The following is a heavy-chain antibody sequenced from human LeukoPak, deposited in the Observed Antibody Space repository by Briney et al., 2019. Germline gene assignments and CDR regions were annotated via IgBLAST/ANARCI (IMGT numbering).Heavy chain of an antibody. CDR1: GFTISANF. Sequence: GGSLRLSCAASGFTISANFMSWVRQAPGKGLEWVSIMYSVGPTFYADSVKGRFTISRDPSKNSLDLQMDNLRVDDTAVYYWARDLSGYSYGFGGDLWGQGTLVTVSS. J-gene: IGHJ4*02. CDR2: MYSVGPT. CDR3: ARDLSGYSYGFGGDL. D-gene: IGHD5-18*01. V-gene: IGHV3-66*01.